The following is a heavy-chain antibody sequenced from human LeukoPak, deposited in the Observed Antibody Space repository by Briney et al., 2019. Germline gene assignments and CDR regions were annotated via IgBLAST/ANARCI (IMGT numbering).Heavy chain of an antibody. V-gene: IGHV3-23*01. Sequence: GGSLRLSCAASGFTLSSYAMSWVRQAPGKGLEWVSAISDTGNTYHADSVKGRFTISRDSSKNTLFLQMNRLRPEDAAVYYCAKAPVTTCRGAFCYPFDYWGLGTLVTVSP. CDR2: ISDTGNT. CDR3: AKAPVTTCRGAFCYPFDY. J-gene: IGHJ4*02. D-gene: IGHD2-15*01. CDR1: GFTLSSYA.